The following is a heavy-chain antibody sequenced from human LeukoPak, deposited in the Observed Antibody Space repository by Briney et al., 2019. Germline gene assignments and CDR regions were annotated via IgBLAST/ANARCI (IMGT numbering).Heavy chain of an antibody. CDR2: IYYSGST. D-gene: IGHD5-24*01. J-gene: IGHJ5*02. Sequence: SETLSLTCTVSGGSISSYYWSWIRQPPGKGLEWIGYIYYSGSTNYNPSLKSRVTISVDTSKNQFSLKLSSMTAADTAVYYCARLNRRDGYNPDNWFDPWGQGTLVTVSS. V-gene: IGHV4-59*01. CDR3: ARLNRRDGYNPDNWFDP. CDR1: GGSISSYY.